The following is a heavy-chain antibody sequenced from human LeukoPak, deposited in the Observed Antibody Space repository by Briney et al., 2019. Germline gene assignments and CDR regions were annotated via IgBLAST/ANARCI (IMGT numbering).Heavy chain of an antibody. V-gene: IGHV4-59*01. Sequence: SETLSLTCTVSGGSISSYYWSWIRQPAGKGLEWIGEVSHSGSTNYNPSLKSRVNISVDSSKNQFSLKLSSVTAADTAVYYCARHDGGGYWGQGTLVTVSS. CDR3: ARHDGGGY. CDR2: VSHSGST. J-gene: IGHJ4*02. CDR1: GGSISSYY.